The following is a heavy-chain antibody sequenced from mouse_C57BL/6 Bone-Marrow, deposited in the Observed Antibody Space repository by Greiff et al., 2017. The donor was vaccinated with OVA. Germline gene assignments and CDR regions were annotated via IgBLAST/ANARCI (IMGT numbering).Heavy chain of an antibody. V-gene: IGHV2-6-1*01. CDR2: IWSDGST. CDR3: ARQGGGNYYFDD. CDR1: GFSLTSYG. Sequence: VKLVESGPGLVAPSQSLSITCTVSGFSLTSYGVHWVRQPPGKGLEWLVVIWSDGSTTYNSALKSRLSISKDNSKSQVFLKMNSLQTDDTARYSWARQGGGNYYFDDWGKGTTLTVSS. J-gene: IGHJ2*01. D-gene: IGHD2-1*01.